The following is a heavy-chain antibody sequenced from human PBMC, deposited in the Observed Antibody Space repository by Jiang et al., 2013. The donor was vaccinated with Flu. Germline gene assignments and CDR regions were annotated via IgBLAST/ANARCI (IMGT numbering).Heavy chain of an antibody. V-gene: IGHV3-7*01. CDR2: IKLDGTEK. D-gene: IGHD5-12*01. CDR3: ARDGDGYEF. Sequence: GLVQPGGSLRLSCAASGFIFRKSWMSWVRQTPGKGLEWVANIKLDGTEKYYMDSVKGRFSISRDNAKNSLFLQMNSLRAEDTAVYYCARDGDGYEFWGQGALVTVSS. J-gene: IGHJ4*02. CDR1: GFIFRKSW.